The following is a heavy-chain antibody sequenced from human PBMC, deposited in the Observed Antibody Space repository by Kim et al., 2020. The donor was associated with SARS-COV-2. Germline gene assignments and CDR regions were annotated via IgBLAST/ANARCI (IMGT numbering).Heavy chain of an antibody. J-gene: IGHJ6*02. CDR2: ISSSSSYI. V-gene: IGHV3-21*01. CDR3: AGEVVPAATPYYYYYGMDV. D-gene: IGHD2-2*01. CDR1: GFTFSSYS. Sequence: GGSLRLSCAASGFTFSSYSMNWVRQAPGKGLEWVSSISSSSSYIYYADSVKGRFTISRDNAKNSLYLQMNSLRAEDTAVYYCAGEVVPAATPYYYYYGMDVWGQGTTVTVSS.